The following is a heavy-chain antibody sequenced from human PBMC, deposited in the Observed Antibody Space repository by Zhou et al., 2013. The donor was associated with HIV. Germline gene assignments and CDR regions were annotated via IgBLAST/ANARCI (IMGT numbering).Heavy chain of an antibody. CDR2: LDPKSGNT. J-gene: IGHJ4*02. CDR1: GYTFTTYE. V-gene: IGHV1-8*01. CDR3: ATVHYYKSSGYYLAYFDY. D-gene: IGHD3-22*01. Sequence: QVQLVQSGGEVKKPGASVKVSCKASGYTFTTYEINWVRQTSGQGLEWMGWLDPKSGNTGYAQKFQGRVTMTTSTSINTAYMELSSLRSDDTALYFCATVHYYKSSGYYLAYFDYWGQGTQVTVSS.